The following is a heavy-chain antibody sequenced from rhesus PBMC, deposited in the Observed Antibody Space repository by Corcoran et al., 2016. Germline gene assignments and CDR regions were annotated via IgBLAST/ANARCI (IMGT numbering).Heavy chain of an antibody. CDR2: ISWVGDK. Sequence: QVTLKESGPALVKPTQTLTLTCTFPGFSLHTSGMVVGWIRQPPGKALEWLASISWVGDKYYSTSLKSKLNISKDTSNNQVVFTMTNMYPVDTATYYCARGCDYYFDYWGQGVLVTVSS. V-gene: IGHV2S1*01. J-gene: IGHJ4*01. CDR1: GFSLHTSGMV. CDR3: ARGCDYYFDY.